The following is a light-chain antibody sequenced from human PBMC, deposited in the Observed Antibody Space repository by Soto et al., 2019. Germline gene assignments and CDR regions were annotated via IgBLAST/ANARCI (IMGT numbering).Light chain of an antibody. CDR3: SSSTGRSYYV. J-gene: IGLJ1*01. Sequence: QSALTQPASVSGSPGQSITISCTGTSSDVGDYNYVSWYQQHPGKAPKLMIYDVSNRPSGVSSRFSGSKSGNTASLTISGLQAEDEADYYCSSSTGRSYYVFGAGTKRTVL. CDR2: DVS. V-gene: IGLV2-14*01. CDR1: SSDVGDYNY.